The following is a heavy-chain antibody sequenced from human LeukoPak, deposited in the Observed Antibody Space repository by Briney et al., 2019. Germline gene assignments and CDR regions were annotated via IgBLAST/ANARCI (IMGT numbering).Heavy chain of an antibody. Sequence: ASVKVSCKASGYTFTGYYMHWVRQAPGQGLEWMGWINPNSGGTNYAQKFQGRVTMTRDASISTAYMELSRLRSDDTAVYYCARVSITMVRGVISAFDPWGQGTLVTVSS. V-gene: IGHV1-2*02. D-gene: IGHD3-10*01. CDR2: INPNSGGT. CDR1: GYTFTGYY. J-gene: IGHJ5*02. CDR3: ARVSITMVRGVISAFDP.